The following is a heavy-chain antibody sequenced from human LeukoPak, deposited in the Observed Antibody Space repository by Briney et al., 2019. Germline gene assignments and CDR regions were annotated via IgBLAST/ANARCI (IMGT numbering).Heavy chain of an antibody. J-gene: IGHJ4*02. CDR3: AKGLTWDSTSCSD. CDR1: GFTFSSYA. D-gene: IGHD2-2*01. CDR2: IVGSGDNM. V-gene: IGHV3-23*01. Sequence: GGSLRLSCAASGFTFSSYAMSRVRQAPGKGLEWVSAIVGSGDNMYYVDSVKGRFTISRDNFKSTLYLQMNSLRAEDTAVYYCAKGLTWDSTSCSDWGQGTLVTVSS.